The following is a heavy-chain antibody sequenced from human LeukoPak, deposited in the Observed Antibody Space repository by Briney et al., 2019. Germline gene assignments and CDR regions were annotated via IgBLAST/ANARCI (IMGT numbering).Heavy chain of an antibody. CDR3: AKDFRMVATGGY. Sequence: PGRSLRLSCAASGFTFSSYAMHWVRQAPGKGLEWVAVIAYGGSNKYYADFVKGRFTISRDNSKNTLYLQMNSLRAEDTAVYYCAKDFRMVATGGYWGQGTLVTVSS. J-gene: IGHJ4*02. V-gene: IGHV3-30-3*01. D-gene: IGHD5-12*01. CDR1: GFTFSSYA. CDR2: IAYGGSNK.